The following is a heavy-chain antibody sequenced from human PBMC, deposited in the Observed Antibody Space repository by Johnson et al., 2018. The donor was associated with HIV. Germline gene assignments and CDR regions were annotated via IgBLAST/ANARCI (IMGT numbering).Heavy chain of an antibody. D-gene: IGHD6-13*01. CDR3: ASWGVGSSWNHDAFDI. V-gene: IGHV3-33*08. CDR2: IRYDGTKK. CDR1: GFTFSSYA. Sequence: QVQLVESGGGVVQPGRSLRLSCAASGFTFSSYAMHWVRQAPGKGLEWVAFIRYDGTKKYYADSVKGRFTISRDNAKNSLYLQMNSLGAEDTAVYYCASWGVGSSWNHDAFDIWGQGTMVTVSS. J-gene: IGHJ3*02.